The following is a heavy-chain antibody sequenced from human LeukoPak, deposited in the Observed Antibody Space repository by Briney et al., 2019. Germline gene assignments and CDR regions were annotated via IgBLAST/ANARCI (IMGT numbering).Heavy chain of an antibody. CDR3: ARASGGNIAY. Sequence: SETLSLTCTVSGGSISSSSYYWGWIRQPPGKGLEWIGYIYHSGSTFYNPSLKSRVTISVDRSKNQFSLNLSSVTAADTAVYYCARASGGNIAYWGQGILVTVSS. CDR1: GGSISSSSYY. CDR2: IYHSGST. D-gene: IGHD4-23*01. V-gene: IGHV4-39*07. J-gene: IGHJ4*02.